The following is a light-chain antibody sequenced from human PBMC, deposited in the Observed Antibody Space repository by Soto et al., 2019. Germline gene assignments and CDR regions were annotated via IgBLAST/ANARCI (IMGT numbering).Light chain of an antibody. Sequence: DIQMTQSPSSVSASVGDRVTITCRASQGVSSWLAWYQQKPGEATKLLVYATSSWQSGVPSRFSGSGSGTYFPLPISGLQPEDFATYYFQQANSLPLTFGGGTKVYIK. CDR3: QQANSLPLT. V-gene: IGKV1-12*01. J-gene: IGKJ4*01. CDR2: ATS. CDR1: QGVSSW.